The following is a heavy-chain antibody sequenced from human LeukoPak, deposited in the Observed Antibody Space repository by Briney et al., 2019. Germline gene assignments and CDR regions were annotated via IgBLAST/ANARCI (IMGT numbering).Heavy chain of an antibody. CDR2: IHPNSCVA. D-gene: IGHD2-2*01. J-gene: IGHJ6*02. CDR3: ARDHCTSNGCYEDFYYAMDV. V-gene: IGHV1-2*02. Sequence: ATVKVSCKSCGHTFTDYYVHWVRQAPGQGLEGMGWIHPNSCVAQHAQKFHDRVTMTRGTTITTAYTELSRLVSDDTAMYYCARDHCTSNGCYEDFYYAMDVWGQGTTVTVSS. CDR1: GHTFTDYY.